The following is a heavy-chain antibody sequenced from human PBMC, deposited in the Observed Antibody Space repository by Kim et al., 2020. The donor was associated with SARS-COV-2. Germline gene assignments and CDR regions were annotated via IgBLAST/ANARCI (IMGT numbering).Heavy chain of an antibody. V-gene: IGHV2-5*02. J-gene: IGHJ5*02. CDR2: IYWDDDK. Sequence: SGPTLVNPTQTLTLTCTFSGFSLSTSGVGVGWIRQPPGKALEWLALIYWDDDKRYSPSLKSRLTITKDTSKNQVVLTMTNMNPVDTATYYCAHMGAGTTMVRVYWFDPWGQGTLVTVTS. CDR3: AHMGAGTTMVRVYWFDP. D-gene: IGHD3-10*01. CDR1: GFSLSTSGVG.